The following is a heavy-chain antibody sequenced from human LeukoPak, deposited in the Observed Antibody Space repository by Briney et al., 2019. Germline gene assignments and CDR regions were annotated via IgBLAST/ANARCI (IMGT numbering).Heavy chain of an antibody. D-gene: IGHD3-3*01. CDR1: GFTFSSYS. CDR2: INTDGSST. Sequence: PGGSLRLSCAASGFTFSSYSMNWVRQAPGKGLVWVSRINTDGSSTYYADSVKGRFTISRDNAKNTLYLQMNSLRAEDTAVYYCARGYYDFWSGYYNYWGQGTLVTVSS. J-gene: IGHJ4*02. CDR3: ARGYYDFWSGYYNY. V-gene: IGHV3-74*01.